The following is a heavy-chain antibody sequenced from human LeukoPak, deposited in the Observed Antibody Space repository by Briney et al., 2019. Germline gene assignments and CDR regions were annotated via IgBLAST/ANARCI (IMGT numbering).Heavy chain of an antibody. CDR3: ATPYCSGISCLDVFNI. V-gene: IGHV4-31*03. CDR2: RYYSGSA. Sequence: SQTLSLTCNISGVSTSDGRYYWAWIRQRPGKGLEWLGYRYYSGSAKYNPSLKSRLTISIDTPENQFSLHLNSVTAADTAMYYCATPYCSGISCLDVFNIWGQGRMVTVSS. CDR1: GVSTSDGRYY. D-gene: IGHD2-2*01. J-gene: IGHJ3*02.